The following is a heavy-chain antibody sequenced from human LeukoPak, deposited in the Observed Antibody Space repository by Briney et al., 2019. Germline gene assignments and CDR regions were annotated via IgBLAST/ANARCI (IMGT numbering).Heavy chain of an antibody. CDR1: GYTFTSYD. Sequence: ASVKVSCKASGYTFTSYDINWVRQATGQGLEWMGWMNPNSGNTGYAQKFQGRVTITRNTSISTAYMELSSLRSEDTAVYYCARAHSGSYYYWFDPWGQGTLVTVSS. CDR2: MNPNSGNT. V-gene: IGHV1-8*03. CDR3: ARAHSGSYYYWFDP. D-gene: IGHD1-26*01. J-gene: IGHJ5*02.